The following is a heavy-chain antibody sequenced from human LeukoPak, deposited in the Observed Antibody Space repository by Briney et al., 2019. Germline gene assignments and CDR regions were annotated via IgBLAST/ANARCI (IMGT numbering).Heavy chain of an antibody. J-gene: IGHJ6*03. V-gene: IGHV3-23*01. CDR1: GFTFTSFG. D-gene: IGHD4-11*01. CDR2: ISGSGGST. Sequence: GSLRLSCAASGFTFTSFGMSWVRQAPGKGLEWVSTISGSGGSTYYADSVKGRFTISRDNSKNTLYLQMNTLRAEDTAVYFCARGRVSSSTWYSTYYYFFYMDFWGKGTTVTVSS. CDR3: ARGRVSSSTWYSTYYYFFYMDF.